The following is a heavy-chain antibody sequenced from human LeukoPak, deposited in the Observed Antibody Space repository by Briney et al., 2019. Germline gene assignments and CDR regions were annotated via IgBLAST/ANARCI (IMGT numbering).Heavy chain of an antibody. CDR1: GFTFSSYW. CDR3: AREVDLSPYCSSTSCPIGVGWFDP. CDR2: IKQDGSEK. J-gene: IGHJ5*02. V-gene: IGHV3-7*01. Sequence: GGSLRLSCAASGFTFSSYWMSWVRQAPGKGLEWVANIKQDGSEKYYVDSVKGRFTNSRDNAKNSLYLQMNSLRAEDTAVYYCAREVDLSPYCSSTSCPIGVGWFDPWGQGTLVTVSS. D-gene: IGHD2-2*01.